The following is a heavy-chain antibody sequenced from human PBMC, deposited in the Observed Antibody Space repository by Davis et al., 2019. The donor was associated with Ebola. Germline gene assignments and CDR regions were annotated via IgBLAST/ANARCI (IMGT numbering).Heavy chain of an antibody. J-gene: IGHJ4*02. D-gene: IGHD3-10*01. CDR3: AKWFGEFYYNERGAYFDY. CDR1: GFTVSSNY. CDR2: IYSGGST. Sequence: GESLKISCAASGFTVSSNYMSWVRQAPGKGLEWVSVIYSGGSTYYADSVKGRFTISRDNSKNTLYLQMNSLRAEDTAVYYCAKWFGEFYYNERGAYFDYWGQGTLVTVSS. V-gene: IGHV3-53*01.